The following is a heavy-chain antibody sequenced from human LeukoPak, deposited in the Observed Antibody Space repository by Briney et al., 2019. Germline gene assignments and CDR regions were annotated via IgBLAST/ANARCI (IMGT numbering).Heavy chain of an antibody. Sequence: GGSLRLSCAASGFTFSSYSMHWVRQAPGKGLESISAIRSDGGRTYYANSVKGRFTISRDNSKNTLYLQMGSLAAEDMAVYYCAREGTPGTHDYWGQGTLVTVSS. CDR1: GFTFSSYS. J-gene: IGHJ4*02. V-gene: IGHV3-64*01. CDR2: IRSDGGRT. CDR3: AREGTPGTHDY. D-gene: IGHD6-13*01.